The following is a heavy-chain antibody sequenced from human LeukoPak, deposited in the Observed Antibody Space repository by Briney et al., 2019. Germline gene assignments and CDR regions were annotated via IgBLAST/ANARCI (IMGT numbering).Heavy chain of an antibody. D-gene: IGHD3-16*01. CDR3: ARDGGNRFDP. Sequence: ASVKVSCKASGGTFSSYAINWVRQAPGQGLEWMGGIIPVFGTVSHAQKFQGRVTITADESTSTAYMELSSLRSEDTAVYYCARDGGNRFDPWGQGTLVTVSS. CDR2: IIPVFGTV. CDR1: GGTFSSYA. J-gene: IGHJ5*02. V-gene: IGHV1-69*13.